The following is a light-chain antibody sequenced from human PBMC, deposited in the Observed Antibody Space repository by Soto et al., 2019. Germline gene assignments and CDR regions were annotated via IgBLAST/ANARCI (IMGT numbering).Light chain of an antibody. Sequence: QSALTQPASVSGSPGQSITISCTGTSSDIGNYDFVSWYQQVPGTAPKAMIYEVSSRPSGVANRFSGSKSGNTASLTISGLQAEDDAYDYCSSYTTSTSFILFGGGTKLTVL. CDR3: SSYTTSTSFIL. J-gene: IGLJ2*01. CDR2: EVS. V-gene: IGLV2-14*01. CDR1: SSDIGNYDF.